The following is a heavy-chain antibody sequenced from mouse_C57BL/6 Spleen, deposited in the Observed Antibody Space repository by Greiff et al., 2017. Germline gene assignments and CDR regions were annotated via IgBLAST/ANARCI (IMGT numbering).Heavy chain of an antibody. CDR2: IYPGDGDT. Sequence: QVQLQQSGPELVKPGASVKISCKASGYAFSSSWMNWVKQRPGKGLEWIGRIYPGDGDTNYNGKFKGKATLTADKSSSTTYMQLSSLTSADSAVYFWARTDRYAMDYWGQGTSVTVSS. V-gene: IGHV1-82*01. J-gene: IGHJ4*01. CDR3: ARTDRYAMDY. CDR1: GYAFSSSW.